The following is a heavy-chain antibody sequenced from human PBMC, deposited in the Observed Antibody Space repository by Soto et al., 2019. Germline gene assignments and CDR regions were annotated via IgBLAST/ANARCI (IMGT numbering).Heavy chain of an antibody. Sequence: QVQLVQSGAEVKKPGASVKVSCKASEYTFTNYNVHWLRQAPGQGLEWMGIIRPSGVNTGYARRLQGRVTVTMDRSTSTVYMELTSLTADDTGVYYCAREPKDSFYFDFWGQGTLVTVSS. CDR2: IRPSGVNT. CDR3: AREPKDSFYFDF. D-gene: IGHD5-18*01. V-gene: IGHV1-46*04. J-gene: IGHJ4*02. CDR1: EYTFTNYN.